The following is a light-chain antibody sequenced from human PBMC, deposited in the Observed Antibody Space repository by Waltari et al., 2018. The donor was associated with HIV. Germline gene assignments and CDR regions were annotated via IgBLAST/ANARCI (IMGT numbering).Light chain of an antibody. V-gene: IGLV2-14*01. J-gene: IGLJ3*02. Sequence: QSALTQPASVSGSPGQSIPISCTGTSSSVGGYNYVSWYQKHPDKTPKLVIFEVNKRPSGVSNRFSGSKSGNTASLTISGLQAEDEADYYCSSYTSSRTLVFGGGTKLTVL. CDR2: EVN. CDR1: SSSVGGYNY. CDR3: SSYTSSRTLV.